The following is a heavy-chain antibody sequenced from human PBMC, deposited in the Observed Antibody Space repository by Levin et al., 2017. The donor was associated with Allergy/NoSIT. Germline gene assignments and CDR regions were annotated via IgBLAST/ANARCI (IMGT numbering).Heavy chain of an antibody. CDR2: ISSSSSYI. CDR3: ARAELGYCSSTSCSRGGDYYYYGMDV. V-gene: IGHV3-21*01. CDR1: GFTFSSYS. Sequence: SCAASGFTFSSYSMNWVRQAPGKGLEWVSSISSSSSYIYYADSVKGRFTISRDNAKNSLYLQMNSLRAEDTAVYYCARAELGYCSSTSCSRGGDYYYYGMDVWGQGTTVTVSS. D-gene: IGHD2-2*01. J-gene: IGHJ6*02.